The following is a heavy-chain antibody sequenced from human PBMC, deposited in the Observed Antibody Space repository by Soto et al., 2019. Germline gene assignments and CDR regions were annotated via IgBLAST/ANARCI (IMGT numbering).Heavy chain of an antibody. CDR1: GFTFSSYA. CDR3: AKYFRDYGDYVFDY. D-gene: IGHD4-17*01. CDR2: ISGSGGST. V-gene: IGHV3-23*01. Sequence: EVQLLESGGGLVQPGGSLRLSCAASGFTFSSYAMSWVRQAPGKGLEWVSAISGSGGSTYYADSVKGRFTISRDNSKNSLYPQVKILRAEDTAVYYCAKYFRDYGDYVFDYWGQGTLVTVSS. J-gene: IGHJ4*02.